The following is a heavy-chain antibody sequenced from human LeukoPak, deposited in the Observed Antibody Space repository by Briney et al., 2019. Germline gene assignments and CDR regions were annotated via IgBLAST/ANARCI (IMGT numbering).Heavy chain of an antibody. CDR2: ISGSGATT. CDR3: AKDSRYGYRWDYDY. V-gene: IGHV3-23*01. CDR1: GFTFSSYG. D-gene: IGHD5-18*01. Sequence: GGSLRLSCAASGFTFSSYGMSWVRQAPGKGLEWVSTISGSGATTYYADSVNGRFTISRDNSKNTLYLQMNSLRAEDTAVYYCAKDSRYGYRWDYDYWGQGTPVTVSS. J-gene: IGHJ4*02.